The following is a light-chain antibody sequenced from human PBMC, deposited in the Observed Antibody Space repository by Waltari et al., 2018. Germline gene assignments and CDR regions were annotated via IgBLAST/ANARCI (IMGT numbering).Light chain of an antibody. CDR3: QQYDNLPLT. V-gene: IGKV1-33*01. CDR1: QNINNY. Sequence: DIQMTQSPSSLSASVGDTVSITCQASQNINNYLNWYQQKPGKAPKLLIYGASNFAAGVPSRFSGSGSGTRFTFTISSLQPEDVASYYCQQYDNLPLTFGGGTKVEIK. CDR2: GAS. J-gene: IGKJ4*01.